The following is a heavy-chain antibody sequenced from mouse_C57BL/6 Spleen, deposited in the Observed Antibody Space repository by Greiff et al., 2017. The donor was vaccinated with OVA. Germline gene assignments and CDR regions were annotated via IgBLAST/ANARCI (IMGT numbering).Heavy chain of an antibody. CDR2: INPNNGGT. Sequence: VQLQQSGPELVKPGASVKISCKASGYTFTDYYMNWVKQSHGKSLEWIGDINPNNGGTSYNQKFKGKATLTVDKSSSTAYMELRSLTSEDSAVYYCARSDYYDYDGYYFDYWGQGTTLTVSS. D-gene: IGHD2-4*01. CDR3: ARSDYYDYDGYYFDY. J-gene: IGHJ2*01. CDR1: GYTFTDYY. V-gene: IGHV1-26*01.